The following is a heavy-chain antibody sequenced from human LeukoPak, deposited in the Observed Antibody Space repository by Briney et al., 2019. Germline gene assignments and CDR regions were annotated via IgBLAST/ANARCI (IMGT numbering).Heavy chain of an antibody. CDR3: ARLDYGDLAG. J-gene: IGHJ4*02. CDR2: ISTHDDNT. Sequence: GASVKVSCKASAYTFTKYGISWVRQAPGQGLEYMAWISTHDDNTNYAQKFQGRVTMTTDTSTNTAYMELRSLRSDDTAVYYCARLDYGDLAGWGQGTLVTVSS. CDR1: AYTFTKYG. D-gene: IGHD4-17*01. V-gene: IGHV1-18*04.